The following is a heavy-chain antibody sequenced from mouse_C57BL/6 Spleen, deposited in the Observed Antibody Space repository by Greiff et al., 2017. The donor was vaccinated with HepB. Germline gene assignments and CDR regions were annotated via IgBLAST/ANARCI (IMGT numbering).Heavy chain of an antibody. CDR2: IYPSDSET. V-gene: IGHV1-61*01. J-gene: IGHJ2*01. Sequence: QVQLQQPGAELVRPGSSVKLSCKASGYTFTSYWMDWVKQRPGQGLEWIGNIYPSDSETHYNQKFKDKATLTVDKSSSTAYMQLSSLTSEDSAVYYCARGYDGYYPFDYWGQGTTLTVSS. CDR1: GYTFTSYW. CDR3: ARGYDGYYPFDY. D-gene: IGHD2-3*01.